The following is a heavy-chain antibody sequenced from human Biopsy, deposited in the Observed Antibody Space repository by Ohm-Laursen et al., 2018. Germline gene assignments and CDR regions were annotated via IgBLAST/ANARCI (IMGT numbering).Heavy chain of an antibody. CDR1: GFTFSNSG. CDR2: ISYDGSKT. V-gene: IGHV3-30*18. Sequence: SLRLSCSASGFTFSNSGMHWVRQAPGKGLEWVAAISYDGSKTDYGDSVKGRLNISRDNSKNTLDLQISSLRVEDTAVYFCAKDKGTFNFYYYGMDVWGQGTTVTVSS. D-gene: IGHD2/OR15-2a*01. CDR3: AKDKGTFNFYYYGMDV. J-gene: IGHJ6*02.